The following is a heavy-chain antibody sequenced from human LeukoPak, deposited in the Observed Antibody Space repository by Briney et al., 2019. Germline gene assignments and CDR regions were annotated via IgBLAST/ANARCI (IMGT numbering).Heavy chain of an antibody. CDR2: ISYAGSNK. CDR3: ARAAGMDV. Sequence: GGSLRLSCAASGFTFSNYAMHWVRQAPGKGLEWVAVISYAGSNKYYADSVKGRFTISRDKSKNTLYLRMNSLRVDDTAVYYCARAAGMDVWGQGTTVTVSS. V-gene: IGHV3-30*04. CDR1: GFTFSNYA. J-gene: IGHJ6*02.